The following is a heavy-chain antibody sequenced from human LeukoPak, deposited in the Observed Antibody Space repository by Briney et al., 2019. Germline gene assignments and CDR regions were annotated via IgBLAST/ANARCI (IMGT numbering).Heavy chain of an antibody. J-gene: IGHJ4*02. V-gene: IGHV4-34*01. Sequence: SETLSLTCAVYGGSFSGYYWGWIRQPPGKGLEWIGEINHSGSTNYNPSLKSRVTISVDTSKNQFSLKLSSVTAADTAVYYCARAEQWLVYYFDYWGQGTLVTVSS. CDR3: ARAEQWLVYYFDY. CDR2: INHSGST. CDR1: GGSFSGYY. D-gene: IGHD6-19*01.